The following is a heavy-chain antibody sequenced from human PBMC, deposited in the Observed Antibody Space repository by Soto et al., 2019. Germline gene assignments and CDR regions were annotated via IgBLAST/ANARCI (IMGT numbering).Heavy chain of an antibody. V-gene: IGHV4-39*07. Sequence: SQTLSLPCTVSGDSISSSSYYWAWIRQPPEKGLEWIGSIYYSGSTYYNPSLKSRVTISVDTSKNQFSLKLSSVTAADTAVYYGDSNSYGYTVSDFWGQGTLVIGFS. CDR1: GDSISSSSYY. CDR2: IYYSGST. CDR3: DSNSYGYTVSDF. J-gene: IGHJ4*02. D-gene: IGHD5-18*01.